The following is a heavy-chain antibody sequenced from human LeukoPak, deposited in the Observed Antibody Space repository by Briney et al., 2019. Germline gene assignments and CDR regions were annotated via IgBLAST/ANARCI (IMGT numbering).Heavy chain of an antibody. D-gene: IGHD3-3*01. CDR2: IYHSGST. J-gene: IGHJ4*02. CDR3: ARASEGIGYFDT. V-gene: IGHV4-4*02. Sequence: SETLSLTCAVSGGSISSSNWWGWVRPPPGKGLEWIGEIYHSGSTNYSPSLKSRITMSIDTSQNQFSLRLTSVTAADTAVYYCARASEGIGYFDTWGRGSLVTVSS. CDR1: GGSISSSNW.